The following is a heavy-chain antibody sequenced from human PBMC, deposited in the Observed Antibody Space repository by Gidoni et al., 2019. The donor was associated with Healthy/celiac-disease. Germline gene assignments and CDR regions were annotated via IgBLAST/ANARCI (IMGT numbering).Heavy chain of an antibody. D-gene: IGHD2-2*01. V-gene: IGHV4-39*01. CDR3: ARDIVVVPAARGASRSWFDP. J-gene: IGHJ5*02. Sequence: QLQLQESGPGLVKPSETLSLTCTVSGGSISSSSYYWGGIRQPPGKGLEWIGSIYYSGSTYYNPSLKSRVTISVDTSKNQFSLKLSSVTAADTAVYYCARDIVVVPAARGASRSWFDPWGQGTLVTVSS. CDR1: GGSISSSSYY. CDR2: IYYSGST.